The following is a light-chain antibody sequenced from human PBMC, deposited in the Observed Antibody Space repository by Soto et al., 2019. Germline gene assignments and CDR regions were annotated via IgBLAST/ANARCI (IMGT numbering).Light chain of an antibody. J-gene: IGKJ1*01. CDR3: QQSYSTPART. CDR1: QSISSY. Sequence: DIQMTQSPSSLSASLGDRVTITCRASQSISSYLNWYQQKPGKAPKLLSYAASSLQSGVPSRFSGSGSGTDFTLTISSLQPEDFATYYCQQSYSTPARTFGQGTKVEIK. CDR2: AAS. V-gene: IGKV1-39*01.